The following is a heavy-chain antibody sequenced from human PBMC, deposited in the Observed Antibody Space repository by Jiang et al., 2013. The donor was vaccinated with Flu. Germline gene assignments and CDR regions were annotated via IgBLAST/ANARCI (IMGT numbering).Heavy chain of an antibody. J-gene: IGHJ5*02. CDR3: ARDPTVTGTTRGGFTT. V-gene: IGHV3-53*01. CDR2: IYSSGHT. D-gene: IGHD1-7*01. Sequence: VQLLESGGGLIQPGGSLRLSCAASGFTVSSNYMNWVRQAPGKGLEWVSIIYSSGHTYYADSVEGRFTISRDNSKNTLYLQMNSLRAEDTAVYYCARDPTVTGTTRGGFTTWGQGTLVTVSS. CDR1: GFTVSSNY.